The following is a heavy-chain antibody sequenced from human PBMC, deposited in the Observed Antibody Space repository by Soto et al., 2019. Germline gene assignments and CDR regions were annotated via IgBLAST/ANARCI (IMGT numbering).Heavy chain of an antibody. V-gene: IGHV3-21*01. D-gene: IGHD2-21*02. CDR2: ISSSSSYI. CDR1: GFTFSGYS. J-gene: IGHJ3*02. CDR3: ARSIAVVTENDAFGI. Sequence: GGSLRLSCAASGFTFSGYSMNWVRQAPGKGLEWVSSISSSSSYIYYADSVKGRFTISRDNAKNSLYLQMNSLRAEDTAVYYCARSIAVVTENDAFGIWGQGTMVT.